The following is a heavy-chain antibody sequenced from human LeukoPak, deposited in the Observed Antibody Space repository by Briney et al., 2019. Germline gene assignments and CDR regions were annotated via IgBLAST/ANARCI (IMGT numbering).Heavy chain of an antibody. Sequence: PSETLSLTCTVSGGSISSSSYYWGWIRQPPGKRLEWIGSIYYSGSTYYNPSLKSRVTISVDTSKNQFSLKLSSVTAADTAVYYCARGPHITGTTSWFDPWGQGTLVTVSS. CDR2: IYYSGST. CDR1: GGSISSSSYY. V-gene: IGHV4-39*07. J-gene: IGHJ5*02. CDR3: ARGPHITGTTSWFDP. D-gene: IGHD1-7*01.